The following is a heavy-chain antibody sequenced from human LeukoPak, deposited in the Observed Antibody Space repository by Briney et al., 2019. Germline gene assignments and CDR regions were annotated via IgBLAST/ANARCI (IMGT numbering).Heavy chain of an antibody. CDR3: ARGGPPGYYYDYYMDV. Sequence: SETLSLTCTVSGVSIGSSNSYWGWIRQTPGKGLEWTGYIYYSGSTNFNPSLKSRVTISVDTSKNQFSLKMSSVTAADTAVYFCARGGPPGYYYDYYMDVWGKGTTVTISS. J-gene: IGHJ6*03. CDR1: GVSIGSSNSY. CDR2: IYYSGST. V-gene: IGHV4-61*05.